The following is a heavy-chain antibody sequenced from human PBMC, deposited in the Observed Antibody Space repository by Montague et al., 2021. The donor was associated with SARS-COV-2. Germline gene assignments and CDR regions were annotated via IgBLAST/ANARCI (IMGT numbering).Heavy chain of an antibody. CDR1: GGSISSYY. CDR3: ARTLYSSSWFGVRNWFDP. V-gene: IGHV4-59*12. J-gene: IGHJ5*02. D-gene: IGHD6-13*01. Sequence: SETLSLTCTVSGGSISSYYWSWIRQPPGKGLEWIGYIYYSGSTNYNPSLKSRVTISVDTSKNQFSLKVSSVTAADTAVYYCARTLYSSSWFGVRNWFDPWGQGTLVTVSS. CDR2: IYYSGST.